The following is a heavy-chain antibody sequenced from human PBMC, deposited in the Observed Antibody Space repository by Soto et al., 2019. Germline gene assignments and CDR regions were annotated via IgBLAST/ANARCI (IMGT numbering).Heavy chain of an antibody. CDR3: ARALIAVAGNFRSEANYYYYMDV. D-gene: IGHD6-19*01. CDR2: IYYSGST. Sequence: SETLSLTCTVSGGSISSYYWSWIRQPPGKGLEWIGYIYYSGSTNYNPSLKSRVTISVDTSKNQFSLKLSSVTAADTAVYYCARALIAVAGNFRSEANYYYYMDVWGKGTTVTVSS. CDR1: GGSISSYY. J-gene: IGHJ6*03. V-gene: IGHV4-59*01.